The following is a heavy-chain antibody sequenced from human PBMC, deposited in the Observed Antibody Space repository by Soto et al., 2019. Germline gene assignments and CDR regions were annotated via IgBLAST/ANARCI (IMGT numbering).Heavy chain of an antibody. Sequence: EVQLVESGGGLVQPGGSLRLSCAASGFTFSSYWMSWVRQAPGKGLEWVANIKEDGSDMYYVDSVKGRFTISRDNAKNSLYLQMNSLRAEDTAVYYCATEVWVYYEFWSGYSDYWGQGTLVPVSS. CDR3: ATEVWVYYEFWSGYSDY. J-gene: IGHJ4*02. CDR1: GFTFSSYW. V-gene: IGHV3-7*01. CDR2: IKEDGSDM. D-gene: IGHD3-3*01.